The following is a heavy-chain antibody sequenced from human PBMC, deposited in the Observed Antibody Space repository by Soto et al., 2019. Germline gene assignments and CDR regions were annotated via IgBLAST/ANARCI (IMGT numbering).Heavy chain of an antibody. CDR3: ATGRSWYNWFDP. CDR1: GGSISGTNYY. CDR2: IFNTGST. V-gene: IGHV4-39*05. D-gene: IGHD6-13*01. Sequence: QLQLQESGPGLVKPSETPSLTCTVSGGSISGTNYYWGWIRQPPGKGLEWIGSIFNTGSTYYNPSVKSRVTISVDTSKNQFSLNLSSVTAADTAVYYCATGRSWYNWFDPWGQGTLFTVSS. J-gene: IGHJ5*02.